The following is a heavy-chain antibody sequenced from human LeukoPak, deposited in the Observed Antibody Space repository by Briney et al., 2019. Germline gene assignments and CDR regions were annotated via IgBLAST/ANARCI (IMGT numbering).Heavy chain of an antibody. CDR2: IFYFGTT. CDR3: ATRHPDFGAFDI. V-gene: IGHV4-39*07. Sequence: SETLSLTCTVSGGSISSSSYYWGWIRQPPGKGLEWIGTIFYFGTTYYNPSLKSRVTLSVDTSKNQFSLKLSSVTAADTAVYYCATRHPDFGAFDIWGQGTMVAVSS. D-gene: IGHD3-10*01. J-gene: IGHJ3*02. CDR1: GGSISSSSYY.